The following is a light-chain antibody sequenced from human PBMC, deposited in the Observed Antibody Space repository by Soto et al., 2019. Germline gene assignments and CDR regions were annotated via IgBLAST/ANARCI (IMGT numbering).Light chain of an antibody. J-gene: IGLJ1*01. Sequence: QSVLTQPRSVSGSPGQSGTISCTGTSSDVGGYNYVSWYQQHPGKAPKLMIYDVSKRPSGVPDRFSGSKSGNTASLTSSGLKAEDEDDYYCCSYAGSYPYVFGTGTKVTVL. CDR3: CSYAGSYPYV. V-gene: IGLV2-11*01. CDR2: DVS. CDR1: SSDVGGYNY.